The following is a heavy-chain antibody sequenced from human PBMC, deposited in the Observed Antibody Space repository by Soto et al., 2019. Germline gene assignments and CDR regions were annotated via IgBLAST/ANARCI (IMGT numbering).Heavy chain of an antibody. CDR2: ISASNGDT. J-gene: IGHJ6*03. D-gene: IGHD3-10*01. Sequence: QVELVQSGVEVKKPGASVKVSCKASGYTFTNHGLSWVRQAPGQGLEWMGWISASNGDTNYAQKFLGRVTVTTDTSTSTGYMELRSLKSEDTAVYYCARMVRGSKTDDYYCMGVWGKGTTVTVSS. V-gene: IGHV1-18*04. CDR3: ARMVRGSKTDDYYCMGV. CDR1: GYTFTNHG.